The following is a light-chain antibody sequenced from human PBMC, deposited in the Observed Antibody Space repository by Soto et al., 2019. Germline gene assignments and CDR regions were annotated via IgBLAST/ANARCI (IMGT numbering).Light chain of an antibody. CDR3: SSHVGTNSYV. Sequence: QSALTQPPSASGSPGQSVTISCTGTSSDVGGYDYVSWYKQHPGKAPKLMIYEVSKRPSGVPDRFSGSKSGNTAALTVSGLQAEDEADYYCSSHVGTNSYVFGTGTKVTVL. CDR2: EVS. J-gene: IGLJ1*01. V-gene: IGLV2-8*01. CDR1: SSDVGGYDY.